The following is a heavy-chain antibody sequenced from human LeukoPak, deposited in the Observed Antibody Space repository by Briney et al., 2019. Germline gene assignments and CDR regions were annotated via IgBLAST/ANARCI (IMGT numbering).Heavy chain of an antibody. CDR3: GGSYYDSSAADY. V-gene: IGHV3-21*01. J-gene: IGHJ4*02. CDR1: GFTFSSYS. D-gene: IGHD3-22*01. Sequence: GGSLRLSCVGSGFTFSSYSMNRVRQAPGKGLEWVSSISSSSSYIYYADSVKGRFTISRDNAKNSLYLQMNSLRAEDTAVYYCGGSYYDSSAADYWGQGTLVTVSP. CDR2: ISSSSSYI.